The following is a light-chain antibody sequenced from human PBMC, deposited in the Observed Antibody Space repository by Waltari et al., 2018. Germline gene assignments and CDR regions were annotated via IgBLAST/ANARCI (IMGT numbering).Light chain of an antibody. J-gene: IGKJ3*01. CDR1: QTISRY. CDR2: AAS. CDR3: QHYDSYPPT. Sequence: DIQMTQSPSSLSASVGDRVTIPCRASQTISRYLNWYQQKPGKAPNLLIYAASSLQSGVPSRFSGSGSGRDFTLIITSLQPEDFATYYCQHYDSYPPTFGPGTKVDHK. V-gene: IGKV1-39*01.